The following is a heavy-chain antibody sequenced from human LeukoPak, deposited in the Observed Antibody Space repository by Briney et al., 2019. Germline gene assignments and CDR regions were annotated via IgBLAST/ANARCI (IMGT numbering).Heavy chain of an antibody. J-gene: IGHJ6*03. Sequence: PGGSLRLSCAASGFTFDDYGMSWVRHAPGKGLEWVSGINWNGGSTGYADSVKGRFTISRGNAKNSLYLQMNSLRAEDTAVYYCARDSYVYYMDVWGKGTTVTISS. V-gene: IGHV3-20*04. CDR1: GFTFDDYG. D-gene: IGHD1-26*01. CDR3: ARDSYVYYMDV. CDR2: INWNGGST.